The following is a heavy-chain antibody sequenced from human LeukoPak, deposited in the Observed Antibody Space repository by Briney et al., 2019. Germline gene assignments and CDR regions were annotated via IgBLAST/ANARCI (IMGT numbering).Heavy chain of an antibody. CDR3: ARSYDSSGYYDY. V-gene: IGHV3-74*01. CDR1: GFTFSSYW. Sequence: PGGSLRLSCAASGFTFSSYWMHWVRHAPGKGLVWVSRINSDGSSTSYADSVKGRFTNSRDNAKNTLYLQMNSLRAEDTAVYYCARSYDSSGYYDYWGQGTLVTVSS. CDR2: INSDGSST. J-gene: IGHJ4*02. D-gene: IGHD3-22*01.